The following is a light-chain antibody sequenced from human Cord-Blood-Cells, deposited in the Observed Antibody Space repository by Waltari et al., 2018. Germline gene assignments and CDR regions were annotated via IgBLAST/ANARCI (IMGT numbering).Light chain of an antibody. V-gene: IGKV1-39*01. CDR3: QQSYSTPGLT. J-gene: IGKJ4*01. CDR2: AAS. CDR1: QSISSY. Sequence: DIQMTQSPSSLSASVGERVTITCRASQSISSYLNWYQQKPGKAPKLLIYAASSLQSGVPSRFSGSGSGTDFTLTISSLQPEDFATYYCQQSYSTPGLTFGGGTKVEIK.